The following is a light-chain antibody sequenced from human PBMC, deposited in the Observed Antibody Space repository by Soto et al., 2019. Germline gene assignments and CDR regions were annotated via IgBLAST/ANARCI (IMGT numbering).Light chain of an antibody. CDR2: DVS. Sequence: DIHITHSPSTLSSSLVDRVTITCRASQSISSWLAWYQQKPGKAPKLLIYDVSNSESGVPSRFSGSGSGTEFTLTISSLQTDDVATYYCQQYNTFWTFGQGTKVDIK. V-gene: IGKV1-5*01. CDR3: QQYNTFWT. J-gene: IGKJ1*01. CDR1: QSISSW.